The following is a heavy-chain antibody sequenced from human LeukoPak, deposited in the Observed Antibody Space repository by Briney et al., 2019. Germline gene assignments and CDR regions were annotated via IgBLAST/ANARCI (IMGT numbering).Heavy chain of an antibody. CDR3: ARALHSSGQYYYYYYGMDV. CDR1: GGSISSYY. V-gene: IGHV4-59*01. D-gene: IGHD3-22*01. CDR2: IYYSGSP. J-gene: IGHJ6*02. Sequence: SETLSLTCTVSGGSISSYYWSWTRHPPGKGLERIGYIYYSGSPNYNPSLKSRVTISVDTSKNQFSLKLSSVTAADTAVYYCARALHSSGQYYYYYYGMDVWGQGTTVTVSS.